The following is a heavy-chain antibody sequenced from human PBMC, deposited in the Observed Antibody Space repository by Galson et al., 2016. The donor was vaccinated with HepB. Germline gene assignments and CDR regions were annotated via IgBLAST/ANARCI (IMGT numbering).Heavy chain of an antibody. CDR3: AKGGDYDA. Sequence: SLRLSCAASGFTFSGSSMSWVRQAPGKGLEWVSAIVPGGDTTYYTVSVRARFIVSRDNSKNTLYLQMNSLRADDTAVYYCAKGGDYDAWGQGTLVIVSS. J-gene: IGHJ5*02. D-gene: IGHD2-21*02. V-gene: IGHV3-23*01. CDR1: GFTFSGSS. CDR2: IVPGGDTT.